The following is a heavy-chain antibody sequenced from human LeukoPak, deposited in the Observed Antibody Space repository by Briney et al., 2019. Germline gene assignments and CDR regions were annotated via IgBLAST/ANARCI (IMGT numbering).Heavy chain of an antibody. CDR3: AKDRSDILTGYYFN. CDR1: GFTFDDYA. J-gene: IGHJ4*02. D-gene: IGHD3-9*01. CDR2: ISWNSGSI. V-gene: IGHV3-9*01. Sequence: GRSLRLSCAASGFTFDDYAMHWVRQAPGKGLEWVSGISWNSGSIGYADSVKGRFTISRDNAKNSLYLQMNSPRAEDTALYYCAKDRSDILTGYYFNWGQGTLVTVSS.